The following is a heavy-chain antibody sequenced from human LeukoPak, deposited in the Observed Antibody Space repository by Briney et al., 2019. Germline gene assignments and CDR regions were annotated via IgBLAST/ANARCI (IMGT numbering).Heavy chain of an antibody. J-gene: IGHJ4*02. D-gene: IGHD6-19*01. CDR3: AKSHSSGWYYYFDY. CDR2: IIPIFGTA. CDR1: GGTFSSYA. V-gene: IGHV1-69*01. Sequence: SVKVSCKASGGTFSSYAISWVRQAPGRGLEWMGGIIPIFGTANYAQKFQGRVTITADESTSTAYMELSSLRSEDTAVYYCAKSHSSGWYYYFDYWGQGTLVTVSS.